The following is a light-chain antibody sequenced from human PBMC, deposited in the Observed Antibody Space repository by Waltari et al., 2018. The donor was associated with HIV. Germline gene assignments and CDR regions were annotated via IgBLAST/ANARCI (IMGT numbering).Light chain of an antibody. J-gene: IGLJ3*02. CDR2: DNN. Sequence: QSVLTQPPSVSAAPGQKVTISCSETSSKIGNLYVSWYQQLPGTAPKPLIYDNNTRPSGIPDRVSGSKAGTTASRGITGLQTGYEADYYCGRWDSSLSGHWVFGGGTKLTVL. CDR3: GRWDSSLSGHWV. CDR1: SSKIGNLY. V-gene: IGLV1-51*01.